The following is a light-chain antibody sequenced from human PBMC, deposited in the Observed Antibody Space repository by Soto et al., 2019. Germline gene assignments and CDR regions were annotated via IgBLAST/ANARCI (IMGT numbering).Light chain of an antibody. Sequence: QSVLTQPASVSGSPGQSITISCTGTSSVVGGYDYVSWYQQLPGKAPKLLIYDVNNRPSGVSHRFSGSKSGNTASLTISGLRAEDEADYYCSSYTGSSTFVFGTGTKVTVL. CDR1: SSVVGGYDY. CDR3: SSYTGSSTFV. V-gene: IGLV2-14*01. CDR2: DVN. J-gene: IGLJ1*01.